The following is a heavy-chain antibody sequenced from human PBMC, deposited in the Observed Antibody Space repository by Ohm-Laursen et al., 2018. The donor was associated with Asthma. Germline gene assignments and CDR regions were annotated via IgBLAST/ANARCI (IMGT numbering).Heavy chain of an antibody. Sequence: SLRLSCAASGFSFNTYSMNWVRQAPGKGLEWVASISTASSFIYYADSVKGRFTISRDNAKNSLYLQMNSLRAEDTAVYYCARDKPLYCSGGSCYSFRAFDIWGQGTMVTVSS. D-gene: IGHD2-15*01. J-gene: IGHJ3*02. CDR1: GFSFNTYS. V-gene: IGHV3-21*01. CDR3: ARDKPLYCSGGSCYSFRAFDI. CDR2: ISTASSFI.